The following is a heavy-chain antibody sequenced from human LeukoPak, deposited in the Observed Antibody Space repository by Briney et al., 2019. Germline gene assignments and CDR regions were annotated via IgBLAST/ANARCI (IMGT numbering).Heavy chain of an antibody. D-gene: IGHD3-3*01. CDR3: ARSGLRFLEWAPYYYYYMDG. Sequence: SETLSLTCTVSGGSISSGSYYWSWIRQPAGKGLEWIGRIYTSGSTNYNPSLKSRVTISVDTSKNQFSLKLSSVTAADTAVYYCARSGLRFLEWAPYYYYYMDGWGKGTTVTVSS. CDR1: GGSISSGSYY. V-gene: IGHV4-61*02. CDR2: IYTSGST. J-gene: IGHJ6*03.